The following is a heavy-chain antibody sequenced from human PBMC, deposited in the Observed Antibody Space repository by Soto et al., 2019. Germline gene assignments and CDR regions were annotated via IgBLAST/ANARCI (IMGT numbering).Heavy chain of an antibody. Sequence: PSETLSLTCTVSGGSISSYYWSWIRQPPGKGLEWIGYIYYSGSTNYNPSLKSRVTISVDTSKNQFSLKLSSVTAADTAVYYCARHERLLVNGDYFDYWGQGTLVTVS. J-gene: IGHJ4*02. CDR2: IYYSGST. CDR3: ARHERLLVNGDYFDY. CDR1: GGSISSYY. V-gene: IGHV4-59*08. D-gene: IGHD2-21*01.